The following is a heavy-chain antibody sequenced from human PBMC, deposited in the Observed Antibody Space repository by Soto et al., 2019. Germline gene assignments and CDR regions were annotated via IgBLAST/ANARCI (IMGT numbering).Heavy chain of an antibody. J-gene: IGHJ4*02. Sequence: GGSLRLSCAASGFTFSSYSMNWVRQAPGKGLEWVSYISSSSSTIYYADSVKGRFTISRDNAKNSLYLQMNSLRDEDTAVYYCARQGGSYLPTRASFDYWGQGTLVTVSS. D-gene: IGHD1-26*01. CDR1: GFTFSSYS. CDR3: ARQGGSYLPTRASFDY. CDR2: ISSSSSTI. V-gene: IGHV3-48*02.